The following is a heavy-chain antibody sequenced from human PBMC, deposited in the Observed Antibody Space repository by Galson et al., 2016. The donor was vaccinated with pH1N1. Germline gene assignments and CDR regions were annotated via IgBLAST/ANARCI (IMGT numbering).Heavy chain of an antibody. J-gene: IGHJ2*01. D-gene: IGHD3-22*01. V-gene: IGHV1-69*06. Sequence: SVKVSCKASGGTFGSYGINWVRQAPGQGLEWMGGIIPILNTAKYAQNFQGRVTITADKSTTTAYMELSSLRSEDTAVYFCAREDYYDTDLSDWYFDLWGRGTLLPVSS. CDR3: AREDYYDTDLSDWYFDL. CDR2: IIPILNTA. CDR1: GGTFGSYG.